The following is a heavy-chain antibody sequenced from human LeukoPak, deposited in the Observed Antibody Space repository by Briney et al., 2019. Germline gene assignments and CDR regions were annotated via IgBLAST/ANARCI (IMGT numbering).Heavy chain of an antibody. Sequence: GGSLRLSCAASGFTFDDYGMSWVRQAPGKGLEWVSSISSSSSYIYYADSVKGRFTISRDNAKNSLYLQMNSLRAEDTAVYYCARESGGYGRVKCFDPWGQGTLVTVSS. J-gene: IGHJ5*02. CDR1: GFTFDDYG. CDR3: ARESGGYGRVKCFDP. V-gene: IGHV3-21*01. CDR2: ISSSSSYI. D-gene: IGHD1-26*01.